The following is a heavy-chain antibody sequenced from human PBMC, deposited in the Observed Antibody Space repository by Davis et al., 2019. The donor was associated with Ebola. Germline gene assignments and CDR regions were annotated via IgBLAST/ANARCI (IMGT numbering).Heavy chain of an antibody. Sequence: AASVKVSCKASGYTFTGYYMHWVRQAPGQGLEWMGRINPNSGGTNYAQKFQGRVTMTRDTSISTAYMELSSLRSEDTAVYYCARGPIWFGEFHYYYYGMDVWGKGTTVTVSS. CDR1: GYTFTGYY. D-gene: IGHD3-10*01. CDR2: INPNSGGT. J-gene: IGHJ6*04. V-gene: IGHV1-2*06. CDR3: ARGPIWFGEFHYYYYGMDV.